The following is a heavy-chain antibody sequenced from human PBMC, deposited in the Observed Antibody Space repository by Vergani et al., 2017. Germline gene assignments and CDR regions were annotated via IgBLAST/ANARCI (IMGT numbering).Heavy chain of an antibody. Sequence: QLQLQESGPGLVKPSATLSLTCSVSGASIRSSNYYWGWIRQPPGKGLGWIASIYYSRSPYYNPSLKSPVTISVDTSKNQFSLKLSSVTAADTAVYFCARHSTVEWLVKLGWIDPWGQGILVTVSS. CDR2: IYYSRSP. CDR1: GASIRSSNYY. D-gene: IGHD6-19*01. CDR3: ARHSTVEWLVKLGWIDP. J-gene: IGHJ5*02. V-gene: IGHV4-39*01.